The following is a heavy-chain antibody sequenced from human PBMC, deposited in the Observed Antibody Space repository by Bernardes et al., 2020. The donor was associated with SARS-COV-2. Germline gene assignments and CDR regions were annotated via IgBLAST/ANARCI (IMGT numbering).Heavy chain of an antibody. CDR2: ISSSGSTI. CDR1: GFTFSDYY. J-gene: IGHJ6*02. CDR3: ARDWWFGELLYGMDV. Sequence: GGSLRLSCAASGFTFSDYYMSWIRQAPGKGLEWVSYISSSGSTIYYADSVKGRFTISRDNAKNSLYLQMNSLRAEDTAVYYCARDWWFGELLYGMDVWGQGTTVTVSS. D-gene: IGHD3-10*01. V-gene: IGHV3-11*01.